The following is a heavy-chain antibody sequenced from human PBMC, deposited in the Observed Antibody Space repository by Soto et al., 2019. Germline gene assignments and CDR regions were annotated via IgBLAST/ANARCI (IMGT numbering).Heavy chain of an antibody. J-gene: IGHJ4*02. V-gene: IGHV3-23*01. Sequence: PGGSLRLSCEVTGFTFSNFAMTWVRQAPGKGMEWVASITGSGDTTYYAESVKGRFTISRDNSKITLYLQMNSLRAEDAALYHCAKDMVGSFPDYFDHWGQGTLVTVSS. CDR2: ITGSGDTT. CDR1: GFTFSNFA. CDR3: AKDMVGSFPDYFDH. D-gene: IGHD2-15*01.